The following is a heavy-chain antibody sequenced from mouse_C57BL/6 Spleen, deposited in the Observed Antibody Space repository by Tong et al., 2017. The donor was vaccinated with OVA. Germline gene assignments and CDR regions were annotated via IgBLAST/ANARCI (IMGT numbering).Heavy chain of an antibody. CDR2: IDPANGNT. CDR3: TTRYYGSTNY. J-gene: IGHJ2*01. Sequence: EVQLQESGAELVKPGASVKLSCTASGFNIKDYYMHWVKQRTEQGLEWIGRIDPANGNTKYAPKFQGKATITADTSSNTAYLQLSSLTSEDTAVYYCTTRYYGSTNYWGQGTTLTVSS. V-gene: IGHV14-3*02. D-gene: IGHD1-1*01. CDR1: GFNIKDYY.